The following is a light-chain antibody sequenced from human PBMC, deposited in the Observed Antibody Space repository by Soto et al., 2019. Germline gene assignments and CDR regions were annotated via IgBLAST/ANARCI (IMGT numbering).Light chain of an antibody. J-gene: IGKJ2*01. CDR2: AAS. CDR1: QSISSY. Sequence: DIQMTQSPSSLSASVGDRVTITCRASQSISSYLNWYQQKPGKAPKLLIYAASSLQSGVPSRFSGSGSGTDFTLTISSLQPEDFATYCCQQRYRTQYTCGQGPMLEIK. V-gene: IGKV1-39*01. CDR3: QQRYRTQYT.